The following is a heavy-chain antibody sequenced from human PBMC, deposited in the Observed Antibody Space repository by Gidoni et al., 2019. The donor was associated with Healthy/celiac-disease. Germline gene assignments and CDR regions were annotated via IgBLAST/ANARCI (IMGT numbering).Heavy chain of an antibody. CDR2: IYYSGST. CDR3: ARSIAVAGYDY. D-gene: IGHD6-19*01. J-gene: IGHJ4*02. CDR1: GGSISSSSYY. Sequence: QLQLQESGPGLVKPSETLSLTCTVSGGSISSSSYYWGWIRQPPGKGLEWIGSIYYSGSTYYNPSLKSRVTISVDTSKNQFSLKLSSVTAADTAVYYCARSIAVAGYDYWGQGTLVTVSS. V-gene: IGHV4-39*01.